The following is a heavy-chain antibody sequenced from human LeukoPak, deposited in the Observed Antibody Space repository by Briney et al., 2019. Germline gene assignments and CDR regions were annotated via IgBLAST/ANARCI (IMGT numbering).Heavy chain of an antibody. J-gene: IGHJ6*03. CDR1: GGSISSGSYY. CDR2: IYTSGST. Sequence: PSRTLSLTCTVAGGSISSGSYYWSWIRQPAGKGLEWIGRIYTSGSTNYNPSLKSRVTISVDTSKNQFSLKLSSVTAADTSVYYCAREADYDAYKLINYYYYMYVWGKGTTVTVSS. D-gene: IGHD3-3*01. V-gene: IGHV4-61*02. CDR3: AREADYDAYKLINYYYYMYV.